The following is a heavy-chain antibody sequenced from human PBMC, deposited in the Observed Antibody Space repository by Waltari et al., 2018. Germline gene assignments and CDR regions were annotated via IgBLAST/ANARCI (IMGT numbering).Heavy chain of an antibody. D-gene: IGHD4-17*01. V-gene: IGHV3-48*01. Sequence: EVQLVESGGGLVQPGGSLRLSCAASGFTFSSYSMNWVRQAPGKGLEWVSYISSSSSTIYYADSVKGRFTISRDNAKNSLYLQMNSLRAEDTAVYYCARGPTVTTFVYFDYWGQGTLVTVSS. CDR2: ISSSSSTI. CDR1: GFTFSSYS. J-gene: IGHJ4*02. CDR3: ARGPTVTTFVYFDY.